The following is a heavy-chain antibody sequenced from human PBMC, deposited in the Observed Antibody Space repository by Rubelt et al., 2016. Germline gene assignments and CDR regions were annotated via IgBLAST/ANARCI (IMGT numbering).Heavy chain of an antibody. J-gene: IGHJ5*02. CDR3: ASSSSYNWFDP. V-gene: IGHV4-59*12. Sequence: QVQLQESGPGLVKPSETLSLTCTVSGGSISSYYWSWIRQPPGKGLEWIGYIYYSGSTNYNPSLKSRVTISVDTAKNQFSLKLSSVTAADTAVYYCASSSSYNWFDPWGQGTLVTVSS. CDR1: GGSISSYY. CDR2: IYYSGST. D-gene: IGHD3-16*02.